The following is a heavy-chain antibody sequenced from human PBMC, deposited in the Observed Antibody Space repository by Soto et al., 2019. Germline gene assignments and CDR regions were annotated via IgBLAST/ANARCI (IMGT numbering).Heavy chain of an antibody. D-gene: IGHD5-12*01. J-gene: IGHJ5*02. CDR2: IGPRDSDT. CDR1: GFTFSIHA. V-gene: IGHV3-23*01. CDR3: AKGGTYHIGDMES. Sequence: EVQLLESGGGLVQPGGSLRLAFAASGFTFSIHAMSWVRQAPGKGLEWVSGIGPRDSDTYFADSVKGRFTISRDISMDMLYHQMNSLRAEDTAVYYCAKGGTYHIGDMESWGQGILVTVYS.